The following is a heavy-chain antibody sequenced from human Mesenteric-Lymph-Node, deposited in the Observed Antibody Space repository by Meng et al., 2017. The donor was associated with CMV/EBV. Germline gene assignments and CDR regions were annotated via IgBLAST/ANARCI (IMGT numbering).Heavy chain of an antibody. D-gene: IGHD2-2*01. J-gene: IGHJ4*02. CDR1: GFTFSSYW. CDR3: ASHCTSTSCSNDY. CDR2: INSDGSST. Sequence: GESLKISCAASGFTFSSYWMHWVRQAPGKGLVWVSRINSDGSSTSYADSVKGRFTISRDNAKNTLYLQMNSLRAEDTALYYCASHCTSTSCSNDYWGQGTLVTVSS. V-gene: IGHV3-74*01.